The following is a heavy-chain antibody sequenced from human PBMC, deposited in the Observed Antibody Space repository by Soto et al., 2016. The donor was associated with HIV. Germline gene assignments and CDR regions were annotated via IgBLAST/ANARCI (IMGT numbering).Heavy chain of an antibody. CDR2: VSGSGSST. J-gene: IGHJ4*02. D-gene: IGHD6-19*01. CDR3: AKGGASSGYGLPFDL. V-gene: IGHV3-23*01. CDR1: GFTFSSFA. Sequence: EVQMLESGGGLVQPGGSLRLSCAVSGFTFSSFAMNWVRQAPGKGLEWVSSVSGSGSSTYHADSVEGRFTISRDNSKKTLYLQMVDLRAEDTAIYYCAKGGASSGYGLPFDLWGQGTLVTVSS.